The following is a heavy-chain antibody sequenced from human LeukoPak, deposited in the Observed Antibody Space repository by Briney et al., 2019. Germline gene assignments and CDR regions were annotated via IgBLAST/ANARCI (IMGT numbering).Heavy chain of an antibody. J-gene: IGHJ4*02. CDR1: GYTFTGYY. CDR3: ARGPMIVVVITTFDY. D-gene: IGHD3-22*01. Sequence: ASVKVSCEASGYTFTGYYMHWVRQAPGQGLEWMGRINPNSGGTNYAQKFQGRVTMTRDTSISTAYMELSRLRSDDTAVYYCARGPMIVVVITTFDYWGQGTLVTVSS. CDR2: INPNSGGT. V-gene: IGHV1-2*06.